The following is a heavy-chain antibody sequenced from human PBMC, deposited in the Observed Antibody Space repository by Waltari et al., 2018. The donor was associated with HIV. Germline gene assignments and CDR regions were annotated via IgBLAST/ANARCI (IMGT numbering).Heavy chain of an antibody. CDR1: GGSISSSSYF. V-gene: IGHV4-39*01. CDR2: IYYSGST. D-gene: IGHD3-3*01. CDR3: ASRRNDFWSYY. J-gene: IGHJ4*02. Sequence: QLQLQESGPGLVKPSETLSLTCTVSGGSISSSSYFWGWIRQPPGKGLEWIGSIYYSGSTYYNPSLKSRVTISVDTSKNQFSLKLSSVTAADTAVYYCASRRNDFWSYYWGQGTLVTVSS.